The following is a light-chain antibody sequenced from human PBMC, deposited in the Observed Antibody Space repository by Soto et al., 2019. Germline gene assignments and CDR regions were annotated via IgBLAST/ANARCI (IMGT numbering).Light chain of an antibody. Sequence: EIVLTQSPGTLSLSPGERATLSCRASQSVRSNSLAWYQQKPGQAPRLLIYGASNRATGIPDRFGGTGSGTDFTLTVSRLEPEDFAVYYCQHYGGSATFGQGTKVDIK. CDR1: QSVRSNS. CDR3: QHYGGSAT. J-gene: IGKJ1*01. CDR2: GAS. V-gene: IGKV3-20*01.